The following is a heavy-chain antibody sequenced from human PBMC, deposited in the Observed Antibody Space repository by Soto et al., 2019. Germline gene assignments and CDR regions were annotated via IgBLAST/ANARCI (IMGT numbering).Heavy chain of an antibody. CDR3: AREDFRAVTPDY. Sequence: QVQLQESGPGLVKPSQTLSLTCTVSGGSVSSGDYYWSWIRQPPGKGLEWIGYIYYSGSTYYNPSLTSRVIISVHTSKNQSSLKLSSVTAEGTAVYYWAREDFRAVTPDYWGQGTLVTVSS. V-gene: IGHV4-30-4*01. CDR1: GGSVSSGDYY. CDR2: IYYSGST. J-gene: IGHJ4*02. D-gene: IGHD4-17*01.